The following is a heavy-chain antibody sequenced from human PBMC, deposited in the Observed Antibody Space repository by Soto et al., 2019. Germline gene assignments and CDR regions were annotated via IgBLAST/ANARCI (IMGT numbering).Heavy chain of an antibody. CDR2: IYVSGGT. J-gene: IGHJ5*02. V-gene: IGHV2-5*01. D-gene: IGHD6-6*01. Sequence: QITLKESGPTLVKSTQTLTLTCTFSGFSLSSGGEAVGWIRQPQGKALEWLAIIYVSGGTHYSPSLNTRLTTTNDTTKTQVVLMMTKMDPVATATYYGGHRRDVATRCWFDLWGQGILVTVSS. CDR3: GHRRDVATRCWFDL. CDR1: GFSLSSGGEA.